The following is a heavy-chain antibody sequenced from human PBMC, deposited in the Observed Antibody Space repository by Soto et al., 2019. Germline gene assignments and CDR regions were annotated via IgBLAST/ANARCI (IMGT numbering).Heavy chain of an antibody. CDR1: GGSISSSNW. J-gene: IGHJ4*02. CDR3: ATRSTGYYRYFDY. V-gene: IGHV4-4*02. CDR2: IYHSGST. D-gene: IGHD3-9*01. Sequence: QVQLQESGPGLVKPSGTLSLTCAVSGGSISSSNWWGWVRQPPGKGLEWIGEIYHSGSTNYKPSLKRRVTNSGGKSKDQFSLELSSVTAADTAVYFCATRSTGYYRYFDYWGQGTLVTVSS.